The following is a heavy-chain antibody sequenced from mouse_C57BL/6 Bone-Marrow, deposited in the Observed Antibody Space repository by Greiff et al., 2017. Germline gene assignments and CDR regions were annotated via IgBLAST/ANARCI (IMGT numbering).Heavy chain of an antibody. CDR1: GFSLTSYG. V-gene: IGHV2-2*01. Sequence: VQLQESGPGLVQPSQSLSITCTVSGFSLTSYGVHWVRQSPCKGLEWLGVLWSGGSTDYNAAFISRLSISKDNSKSQVFFKMNSLQADDTAIYYCARNTGGWAWFAYWGQGTLVTVSA. CDR2: LWSGGST. D-gene: IGHD1-1*02. J-gene: IGHJ3*01. CDR3: ARNTGGWAWFAY.